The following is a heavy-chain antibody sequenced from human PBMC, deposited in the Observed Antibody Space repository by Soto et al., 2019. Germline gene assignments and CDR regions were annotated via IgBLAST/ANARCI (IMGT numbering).Heavy chain of an antibody. J-gene: IGHJ4*02. CDR3: AKDPTSGIPYYFAY. CDR1: GFTFSTYA. CDR2: ISGGGGYI. Sequence: EMQLLESGGGLVQPGGSLRLSCAASGFTFSTYAMSWVRQAPRKGLEWVSTISGGGGYIYYADSVKGRFTISRDDSKHMLYLQMNGLRAEDTAVYFCAKDPTSGIPYYFAYWGQGALVAVSS. D-gene: IGHD3-16*01. V-gene: IGHV3-23*01.